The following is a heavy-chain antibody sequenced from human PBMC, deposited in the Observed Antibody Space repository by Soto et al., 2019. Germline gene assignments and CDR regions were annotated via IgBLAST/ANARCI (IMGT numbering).Heavy chain of an antibody. D-gene: IGHD6-19*01. CDR2: IYPGDSDT. Sequence: EVQLVQSGAEVKKPGESLKISCKGSGYRFTNYWIGWVRQMPGKGLEWTGIIYPGDSDTRYSPSFQGQFTISADNSIITAYLQWSSLKASDTAMYYCARLDYSGWLRGRGVFDYWGQGTLVTVSS. V-gene: IGHV5-51*01. CDR3: ARLDYSGWLRGRGVFDY. J-gene: IGHJ4*02. CDR1: GYRFTNYW.